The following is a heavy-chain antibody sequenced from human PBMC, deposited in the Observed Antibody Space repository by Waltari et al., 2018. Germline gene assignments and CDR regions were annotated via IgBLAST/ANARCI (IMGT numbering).Heavy chain of an antibody. CDR1: GFDFRNFW. J-gene: IGHJ5*02. V-gene: IGHV3-7*01. CDR3: VRVGEENSNSQYRWFDA. Sequence: DVQLVESGGGLVQPGVSLRLSCVVSGFDFRNFWMIWSRQAPGKGLEWVANIKKDGSEIHYVDSVKGRFTISRDNAKKSVYLQMNSLRVEDTAVYFCVRVGEENSNSQYRWFDAWGQGSLVTVSS. CDR2: IKKDGSEI. D-gene: IGHD3-16*02.